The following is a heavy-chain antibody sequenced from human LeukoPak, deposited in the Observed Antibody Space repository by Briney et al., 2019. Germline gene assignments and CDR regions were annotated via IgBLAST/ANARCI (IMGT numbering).Heavy chain of an antibody. V-gene: IGHV1-69*05. J-gene: IGHJ4*02. Sequence: SVKVSCKASGGTFSSYAISWVRQAPGQGLEWMGGIIPIFGTANYAQKFQGRVTTTTDESTSTAYMELSSLRSEDTAVYYCAILDYDILTGLDYWGQGTLVTVSS. D-gene: IGHD3-9*01. CDR2: IIPIFGTA. CDR1: GGTFSSYA. CDR3: AILDYDILTGLDY.